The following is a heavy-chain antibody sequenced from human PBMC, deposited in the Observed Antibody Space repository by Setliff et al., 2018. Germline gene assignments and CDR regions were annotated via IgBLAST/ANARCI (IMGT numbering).Heavy chain of an antibody. CDR3: ARDVEQKLAAAGTIFDY. D-gene: IGHD6-13*01. CDR1: GGSISSHY. V-gene: IGHV4-59*11. CDR2: IYYSGST. Sequence: TLSLTCTVSGGSISSHYWSWIRQPPGKGLEWIGSIYYSGSTNYNPSLKSRVTISVDTSKNQFSLKLSSVTAADTAVYYCARDVEQKLAAAGTIFDYWGQGTLVTVSS. J-gene: IGHJ4*02.